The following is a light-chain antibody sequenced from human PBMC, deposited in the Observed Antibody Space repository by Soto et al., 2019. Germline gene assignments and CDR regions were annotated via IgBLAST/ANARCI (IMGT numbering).Light chain of an antibody. CDR2: DVS. CDR3: QQYGSSPLT. V-gene: IGKV3-20*01. CDR1: QNVGNNY. J-gene: IGKJ4*01. Sequence: EIVLTQSPGTLSLSPGERATLSCRASQNVGNNYLVWYQQKPGQPPRFLMYDVSTRATGIPDRFSGSGSGKDFTLTISRLEPDDFAVYYWQQYGSSPLTFGGGTKVEIK.